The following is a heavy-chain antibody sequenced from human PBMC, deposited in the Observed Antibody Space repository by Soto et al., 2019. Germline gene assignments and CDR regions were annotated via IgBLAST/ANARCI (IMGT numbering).Heavy chain of an antibody. Sequence: ASVKVSCKASGYTFTRYDINWVRQATGQGLEWMGWMNPNSGNTGYAQKFQGRVTMTRNTSISTAYMELSSLRSEDTAVYYCTRGLSGITICGVVSISGIDIWGRGTTCTVSS. CDR1: GYTFTRYD. D-gene: IGHD3-3*01. CDR2: MNPNSGNT. J-gene: IGHJ6*02. CDR3: TRGLSGITICGVVSISGIDI. V-gene: IGHV1-8*01.